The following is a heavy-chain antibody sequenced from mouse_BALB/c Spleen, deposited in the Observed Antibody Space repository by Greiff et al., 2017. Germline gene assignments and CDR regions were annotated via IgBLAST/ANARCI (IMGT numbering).Heavy chain of an antibody. D-gene: IGHD2-1*01. Sequence: VQLQQSGAELMKPGASVKISCKATGYTFSSYWIEWVKQRPGHGLEWIGEILPGSGSTNYNEKFKGKATLTADTSSSTAYMQLSSLTSEDSAVYFCARSGGNYWRWFAYWGQGTLVTVSA. V-gene: IGHV1-9*01. CDR3: ARSGGNYWRWFAY. CDR1: GYTFSSYW. J-gene: IGHJ3*01. CDR2: ILPGSGST.